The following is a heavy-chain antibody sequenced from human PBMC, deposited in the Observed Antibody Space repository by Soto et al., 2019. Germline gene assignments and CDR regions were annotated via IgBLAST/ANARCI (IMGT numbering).Heavy chain of an antibody. D-gene: IGHD1-26*01. Sequence: EVPLLESGGGLVQPGGSLRLSCAASGFTFSSYAMAWVRQAPGKGLDWVSAISGSGDNTYYADSVKGRFTISRDNSKNTLYLQMNSLRAEDTAVYYCAKERVGAGDYWGQGTLVTVSS. V-gene: IGHV3-23*01. CDR3: AKERVGAGDY. J-gene: IGHJ4*02. CDR2: ISGSGDNT. CDR1: GFTFSSYA.